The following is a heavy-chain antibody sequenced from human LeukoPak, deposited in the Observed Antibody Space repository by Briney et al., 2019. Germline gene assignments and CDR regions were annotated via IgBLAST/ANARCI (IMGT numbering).Heavy chain of an antibody. CDR2: ISWNSGSI. Sequence: PGRSLRLSCAASGFTFDDYAMRWVRHAPGKGLEWVSGISWNSGSIGYADSVKGRFTISRDNAKNSLYLQMNSLRAEDTALYYCAKDRYSSGWYSAFDIWGQGTMVTVSS. CDR3: AKDRYSSGWYSAFDI. V-gene: IGHV3-9*01. CDR1: GFTFDDYA. J-gene: IGHJ3*02. D-gene: IGHD6-19*01.